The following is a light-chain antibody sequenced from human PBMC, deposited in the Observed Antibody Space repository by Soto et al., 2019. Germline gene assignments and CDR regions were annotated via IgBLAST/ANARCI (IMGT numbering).Light chain of an antibody. CDR1: HSVSRTY. V-gene: IGKV3-20*01. CDR2: DTS. Sequence: IVLTQSPGTLSLSPGERATLSCRASHSVSRTYLAWYQQKPGQAPRLLISDTSNRATGIPARFSGSGSGTDLTLTINRLEPEDFAVYYCQQYVTSRRTFGPGTKVDIK. CDR3: QQYVTSRRT. J-gene: IGKJ1*01.